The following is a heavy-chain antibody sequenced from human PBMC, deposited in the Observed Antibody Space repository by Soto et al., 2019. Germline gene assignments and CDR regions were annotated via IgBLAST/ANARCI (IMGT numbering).Heavy chain of an antibody. J-gene: IGHJ6*02. CDR3: ARGYYDFWSGYYISPYGMDV. V-gene: IGHV3-11*01. CDR2: ISSRGSSI. D-gene: IGHD3-3*01. CDR1: GFTYSDYY. Sequence: GGSLRLSCAVSGFTYSDYYMSWIRQAPGKGLEWVSYISSRGSSIYYADSVKGRFTISRDNTKNSLYLQMNGLRAEDTAVYYCARGYYDFWSGYYISPYGMDVWGQGTTVTVSS.